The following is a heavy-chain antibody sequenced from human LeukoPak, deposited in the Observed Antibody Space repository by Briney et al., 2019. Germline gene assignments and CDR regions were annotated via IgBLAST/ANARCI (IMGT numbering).Heavy chain of an antibody. D-gene: IGHD3-9*01. CDR2: IYYSGST. Sequence: SETLSLTCTVSGGSISSSGYYWGWIRQPPGKGLEWIGSIYYSGSTYYNPSLKSRVTISLDRSRNQFSLKLSSVTAADTAVYYCARTYYDILTGYYFDPWGQGTLVTVSS. CDR1: GGSISSSGYY. V-gene: IGHV4-39*07. CDR3: ARTYYDILTGYYFDP. J-gene: IGHJ5*02.